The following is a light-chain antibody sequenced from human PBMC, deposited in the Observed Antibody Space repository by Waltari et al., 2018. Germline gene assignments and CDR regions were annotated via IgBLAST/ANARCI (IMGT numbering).Light chain of an antibody. Sequence: QSALTQPRSVSGTPGQSVTIPCHGTSSYVGGYNYVSWYQQHPGKAPKLFIYDVTKRPSGVPDRFSGSKSGNTASLTISGLQAEDEADYYCCSYAGTYTFLVFGGGTKLTVL. CDR3: CSYAGTYTFLV. CDR2: DVT. V-gene: IGLV2-11*01. CDR1: SSYVGGYNY. J-gene: IGLJ2*01.